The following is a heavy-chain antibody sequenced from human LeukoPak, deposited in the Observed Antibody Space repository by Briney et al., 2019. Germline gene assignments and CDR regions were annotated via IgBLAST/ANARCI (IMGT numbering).Heavy chain of an antibody. V-gene: IGHV3-23*01. Sequence: GGSLRLPCAASGFTFSSYAMSWVRQAPGKGLEWVSASGSGGGTYYADSVKGRFTISRDDSKNTLYLQMNSLRAEDTAVYYCAQHNSGIGFDPWGQGTLVTVSS. D-gene: IGHD6-19*01. J-gene: IGHJ5*02. CDR1: GFTFSSYA. CDR2: SGSGGGT. CDR3: AQHNSGIGFDP.